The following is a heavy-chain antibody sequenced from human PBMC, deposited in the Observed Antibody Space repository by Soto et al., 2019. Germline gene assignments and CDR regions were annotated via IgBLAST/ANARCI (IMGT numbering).Heavy chain of an antibody. CDR1: GYSFISYW. D-gene: IGHD6-6*01. J-gene: IGHJ6*03. CDR3: AREAPSIAARAPYYYYYMDV. CDR2: IYPGDSDT. Sequence: PGVFKKISSKGSGYSFISYWIGWVRQMPGKGLEWMGIIYPGDSDTRYSPSFQGQVTISADKSISTAYLQWSSLKASDTAMYYCAREAPSIAARAPYYYYYMDVWGKGTTVTVSS. V-gene: IGHV5-51*01.